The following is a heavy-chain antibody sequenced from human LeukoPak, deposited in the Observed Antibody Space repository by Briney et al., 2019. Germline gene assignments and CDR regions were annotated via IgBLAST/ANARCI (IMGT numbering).Heavy chain of an antibody. CDR2: IKQDGSGK. V-gene: IGHV3-7*01. Sequence: PGGSLRLSCAASGFTFSSYWMSWVRQAPGKGLEWVANIKQDGSGKYYVDSVKGRFTISRDNAKNSLYLQMNSLRAEDTAVYYCARDRNHDFWSGYYTAYYYYMDVWGKGTTVTVSS. CDR3: ARDRNHDFWSGYYTAYYYYMDV. J-gene: IGHJ6*03. CDR1: GFTFSSYW. D-gene: IGHD3-3*01.